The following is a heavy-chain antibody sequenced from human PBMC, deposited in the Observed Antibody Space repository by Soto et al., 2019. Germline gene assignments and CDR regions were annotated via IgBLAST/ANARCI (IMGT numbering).Heavy chain of an antibody. CDR2: IYPNDSDT. CDR3: ARPRYGATGTPAPFDY. Sequence: PGESLKISCKGSGYSVTNYWIAWVRQMPGKGLEYMGIIYPNDSDTRYSPFFQGQVTISADKSISSAYLQWSSLKASDTAMYYCARPRYGATGTPAPFDYWGQGTLVTVSS. V-gene: IGHV5-51*01. J-gene: IGHJ4*02. D-gene: IGHD1-1*01. CDR1: GYSVTNYW.